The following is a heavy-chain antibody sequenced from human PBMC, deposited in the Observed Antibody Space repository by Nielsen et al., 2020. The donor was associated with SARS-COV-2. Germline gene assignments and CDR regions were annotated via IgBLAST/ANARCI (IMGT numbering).Heavy chain of an antibody. J-gene: IGHJ4*02. D-gene: IGHD3-3*01. CDR3: ARDNYDFWSGYYSPPPNDFDY. CDR1: GFTFSSYS. CDR2: ISSSSSYI. Sequence: GESLKISCAASGFTFSSYSMNWVRQAPGKGLEWVSSISSSSSYIYYADSVKGRFTISRDNAKNSLYLQMNSLRAEDTAVYYCARDNYDFWSGYYSPPPNDFDYWGQGTLVTVSS. V-gene: IGHV3-21*01.